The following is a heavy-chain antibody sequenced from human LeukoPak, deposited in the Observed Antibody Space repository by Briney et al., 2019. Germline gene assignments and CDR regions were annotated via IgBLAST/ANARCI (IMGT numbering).Heavy chain of an antibody. CDR3: ATQTAYWYFDL. Sequence: GESLKISCKGSGYSFTSYWISWVRQMPGKGLEWMGRIDPSDSYTNYSPSFQGHVTISADKSIATAYLQWSSLQASDTAMYYCATQTAYWYFDLWGRGTLVTVSS. CDR1: GYSFTSYW. V-gene: IGHV5-10-1*01. J-gene: IGHJ2*01. CDR2: IDPSDSYT.